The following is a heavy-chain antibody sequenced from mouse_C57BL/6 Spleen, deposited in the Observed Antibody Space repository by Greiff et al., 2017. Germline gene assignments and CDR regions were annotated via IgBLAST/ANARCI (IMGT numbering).Heavy chain of an antibody. J-gene: IGHJ2*01. CDR3: ARMNDGSSPYYFGY. V-gene: IGHV1-39*01. CDR2: INPNYGTT. CDR1: GYSFTDYN. Sequence: EVKLMESGPELVKPGASVKISCKASGYSFTDYNMNWVKQSHGKSLEWIGVINPNYGTTSYNQKFKGKATLTVDQSSSTAYMQLNSLTSEDSADYYCARMNDGSSPYYFGYWGQGTTLTVSS. D-gene: IGHD1-1*01.